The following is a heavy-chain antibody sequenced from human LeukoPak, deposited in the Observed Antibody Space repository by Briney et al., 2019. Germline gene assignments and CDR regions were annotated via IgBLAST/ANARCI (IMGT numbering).Heavy chain of an antibody. CDR3: AKSDSFGPNPYYYYYYMDV. CDR1: GFTFSNYG. Sequence: GSLRLSCAASGFTFSNYGMHWVRQAPGKGLEWVAFLRYDGTQEHFADSVKGRFTISRDNSKNTPYLQMNGLRVEDTAVYYCAKSDSFGPNPYYYYYYMDVWGKGTTVSVSS. V-gene: IGHV3-30*02. CDR2: LRYDGTQE. D-gene: IGHD3-3*01. J-gene: IGHJ6*03.